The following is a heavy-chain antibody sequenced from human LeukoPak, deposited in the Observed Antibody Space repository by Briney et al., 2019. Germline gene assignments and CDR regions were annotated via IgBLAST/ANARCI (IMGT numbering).Heavy chain of an antibody. D-gene: IGHD3-22*01. CDR3: ARVWYDSGNHLYFYYGLDV. V-gene: IGHV1-18*01. CDR1: GYTFTTYG. CDR2: VSAYSDDT. J-gene: IGHJ6*02. Sequence: ASVKVSCKASGYTFTTYGITWVRQAPGQGLEWMGWVSAYSDDTDYAQSLQGRVTMTTDTSTSTAYMELTTLRSDDTAVYYCARVWYDSGNHLYFYYGLDVWGQGTTVTVSS.